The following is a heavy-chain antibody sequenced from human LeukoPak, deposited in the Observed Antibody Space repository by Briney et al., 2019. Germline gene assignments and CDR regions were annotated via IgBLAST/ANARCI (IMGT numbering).Heavy chain of an antibody. CDR1: GFTFSSHS. V-gene: IGHV3-21*01. CDR3: APFSAVTHYYFDY. Sequence: PGGSLRLSCAASGFTFSSHSLMWVRQAPGEGPEWVSSISPDSGYIYYADSVKGRFTISRDNAENSLFLQMNSLGAEDTAVYYCAPFSAVTHYYFDYWGQGTLVTVSS. CDR2: ISPDSGYI. D-gene: IGHD6-13*01. J-gene: IGHJ4*02.